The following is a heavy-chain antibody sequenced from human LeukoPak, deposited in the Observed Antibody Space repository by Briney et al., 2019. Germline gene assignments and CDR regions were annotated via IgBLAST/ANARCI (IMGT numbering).Heavy chain of an antibody. CDR2: IGSKANGDAT. CDR1: GFPFRGSA. CDR3: TGSLGYCSGGSCYGPDY. J-gene: IGHJ4*02. Sequence: GGSLRLPCAASGFPFRGSAMHGVPRPSGKGLEGVGRIGSKANGDATAYAASVKGRFTISRDDSKNTAYLQMNSLKTEDTAVYYCTGSLGYCSGGSCYGPDYWGQGALVTVSS. V-gene: IGHV3-73*01. D-gene: IGHD2-15*01.